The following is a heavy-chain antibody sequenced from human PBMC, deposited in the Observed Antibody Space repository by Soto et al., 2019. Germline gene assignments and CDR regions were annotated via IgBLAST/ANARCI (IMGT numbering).Heavy chain of an antibody. J-gene: IGHJ5*02. CDR2: ISANNDNT. CDR1: GYTFTSXT. CDR3: XXXXXXXXX. Sequence: QVQLVQSGAEVKKPGASVKVSCKASGYTFTSXTVSXXXXXXGQGLEWIGWISANNDNTDFAQRFQDRVTLTTDTXXRXXXXXXXXXXXXXXXXXXXXXXXXXXXXXGQGTLVTVSS. V-gene: IGHV1-18*01.